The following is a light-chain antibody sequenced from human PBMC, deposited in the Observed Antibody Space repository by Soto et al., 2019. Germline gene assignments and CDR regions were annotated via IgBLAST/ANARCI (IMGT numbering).Light chain of an antibody. J-gene: IGKJ2*01. CDR2: DAS. V-gene: IGKV1-5*01. Sequence: DIQMTQSPSTLSASVGDRVTITCRASQSISDWLAWYQQLPGRAPKLLIYDASTLQSGVPSRFSGSGSGTEFILTISSLQPDDSATYYCQEYKSATFGKGTKLQIK. CDR3: QEYKSAT. CDR1: QSISDW.